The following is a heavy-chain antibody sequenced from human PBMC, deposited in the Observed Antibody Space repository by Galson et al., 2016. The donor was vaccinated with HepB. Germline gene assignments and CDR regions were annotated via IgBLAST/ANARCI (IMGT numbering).Heavy chain of an antibody. J-gene: IGHJ4*01. V-gene: IGHV3-48*01. CDR2: ISRSSGTI. CDR1: GFSFSTYN. Sequence: SLRLSCAAFGFSFSTYNMNWVRQAPGKGLEWVSYISRSSGTIHYADSVKGRFTISRDNAKNSLYLQMDSLRAEDTAVYYCARDGSWNWVFDCWGQGTLVTVSS. D-gene: IGHD1-7*01. CDR3: ARDGSWNWVFDC.